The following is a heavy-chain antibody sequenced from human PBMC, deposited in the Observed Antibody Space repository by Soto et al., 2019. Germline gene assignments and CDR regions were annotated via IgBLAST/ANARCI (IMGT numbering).Heavy chain of an antibody. CDR3: ARVYSSCWSFYYVTDV. Sequence: SQTLSLTCAIFGDSLSSNSAIWNWFRQSPSRGLEWLGRTYYTSKWYNDYAVSVKSRISINPDTSKNQVSLQLNSVTPEDTAVYYCARVYSSCWSFYYVTDVWGQGTTVTVSS. CDR1: GDSLSSNSAI. J-gene: IGHJ6*02. V-gene: IGHV6-1*01. CDR2: TYYTSKWYN. D-gene: IGHD6-19*01.